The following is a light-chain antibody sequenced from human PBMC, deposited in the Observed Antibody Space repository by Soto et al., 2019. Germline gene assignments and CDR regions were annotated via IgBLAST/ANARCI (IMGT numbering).Light chain of an antibody. V-gene: IGLV2-14*01. CDR2: DVS. J-gene: IGLJ2*01. CDR1: SSDVGGYNY. CDR3: SSYTSSSTLV. Sequence: QSALTQPASVSGSPGQSITISCTGTSSDVGGYNYVCWYQQHPGKAPKLMIDDVSNRPSGASNRFSGSKSGNTASLTISGLQAEDEADYYCSSYTSSSTLVFGGGTQLTVL.